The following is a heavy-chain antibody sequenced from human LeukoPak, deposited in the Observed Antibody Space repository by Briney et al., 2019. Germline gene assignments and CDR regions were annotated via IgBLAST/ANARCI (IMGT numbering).Heavy chain of an antibody. CDR2: ISGSGDST. CDR3: AKERTTYYYYGMDV. J-gene: IGHJ6*02. V-gene: IGHV3-23*01. D-gene: IGHD2-2*01. CDR1: GFTFSNYG. Sequence: PGGSLRLTCAASGFTFSNYGMSWVRQAPGKGLEWVSGISGSGDSTYYADSVKGRFTISRDNSKNTLFLQMNSLRAEDTAVYYCAKERTTYYYYGMDVWGQGTTVTVSS.